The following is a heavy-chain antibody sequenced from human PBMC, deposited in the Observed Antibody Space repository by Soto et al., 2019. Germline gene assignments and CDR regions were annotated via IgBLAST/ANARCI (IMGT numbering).Heavy chain of an antibody. V-gene: IGHV4-4*02. J-gene: IGHJ5*02. D-gene: IGHD6-6*01. CDR3: VGVEYSSSTGWFDP. Sequence: PSETLSLTCAVSSGSISSSNWWSWVRQPPGKGLEWIGEIYHSGSTNYNPSLKSRVTISVDKSKNQFSLKLSSVTAADTAVYYCVGVEYSSSTGWFDPWGQGTLVTVSS. CDR2: IYHSGST. CDR1: SGSISSSNW.